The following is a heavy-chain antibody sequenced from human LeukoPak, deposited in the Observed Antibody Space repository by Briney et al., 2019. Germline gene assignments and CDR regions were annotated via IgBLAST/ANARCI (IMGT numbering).Heavy chain of an antibody. J-gene: IGHJ6*02. CDR3: ARELITFSEYYYYGMDV. Sequence: GGSLRLSCAASGFTFSSYSMNWVRRAPGKGLEWVSYISSSSSTIYYADSVKGRFTISRDNAKNSLYLQMNSLRAEDTAVYYCARELITFSEYYYYGMDVWGQGTTVTVSS. CDR2: ISSSSSTI. D-gene: IGHD3-3*02. CDR1: GFTFSSYS. V-gene: IGHV3-48*01.